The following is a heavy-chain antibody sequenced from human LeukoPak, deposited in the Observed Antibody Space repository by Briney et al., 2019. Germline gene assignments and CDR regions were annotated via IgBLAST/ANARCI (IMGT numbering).Heavy chain of an antibody. J-gene: IGHJ2*01. CDR2: ITIDGATT. Sequence: GGSLRLSCAASGFTFSNYAMHWVRQAPGKGLEYISAITIDGATTFYADSVRGRFTISRGGSKSTLYLQMGSLRTEDTAVYYCARDAWGSGSYYDLWGRGTLVTVSS. V-gene: IGHV3-64*02. CDR1: GFTFSNYA. D-gene: IGHD3-10*01. CDR3: ARDAWGSGSYYDL.